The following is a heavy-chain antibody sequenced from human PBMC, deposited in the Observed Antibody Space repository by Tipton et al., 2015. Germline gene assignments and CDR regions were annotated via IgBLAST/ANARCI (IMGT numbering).Heavy chain of an antibody. CDR2: IYYSGST. V-gene: IGHV4-59*01. Sequence: TLSLTCTVSGGSFSDYYWSWIRQSPGEGLEWIGYIYYSGSTNYKPSLRSRVAMSMDTSKNQFSLKLSSVIAADTAVYYCARASIIQGYYHDSSRYYLFNSWGQGTLVTVSS. CDR1: GGSFSDYY. CDR3: ARASIIQGYYHDSSRYYLFNS. D-gene: IGHD3-22*01. J-gene: IGHJ1*01.